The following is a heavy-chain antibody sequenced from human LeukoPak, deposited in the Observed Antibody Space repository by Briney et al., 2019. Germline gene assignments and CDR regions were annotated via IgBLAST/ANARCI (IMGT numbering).Heavy chain of an antibody. Sequence: ASVTVSFKASGYTFTVYYMHWVRQAPGQGLEWMGWTNPNSGGTNYTQKFQGRVTMTRDTSISTAYMELSRLRSDDTAVYYCAREVWYYDSSGYYGYYFDYWGQGTLVTVSS. J-gene: IGHJ4*02. D-gene: IGHD3-22*01. V-gene: IGHV1-2*02. CDR1: GYTFTVYY. CDR2: TNPNSGGT. CDR3: AREVWYYDSSGYYGYYFDY.